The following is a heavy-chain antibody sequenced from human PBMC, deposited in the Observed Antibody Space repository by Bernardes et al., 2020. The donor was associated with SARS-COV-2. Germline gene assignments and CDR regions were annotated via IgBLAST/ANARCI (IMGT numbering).Heavy chain of an antibody. CDR2: INSDGSST. J-gene: IGHJ3*02. V-gene: IGHV3-74*01. Sequence: GGSLRLSCAASGFTFSSYWMHWVRQAPGKGLVWVSRINSDGSSTSYADSVKGRFTISRDNAKNTLYLQMNSLRAEDTAVYYCARAPDISDAFDIWGQGTMVTVSS. CDR3: ARAPDISDAFDI. CDR1: GFTFSSYW. D-gene: IGHD3-9*01.